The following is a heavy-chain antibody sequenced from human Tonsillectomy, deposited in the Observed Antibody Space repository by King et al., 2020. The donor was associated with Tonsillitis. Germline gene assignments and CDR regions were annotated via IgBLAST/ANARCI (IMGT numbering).Heavy chain of an antibody. J-gene: IGHJ5*02. D-gene: IGHD6-19*01. V-gene: IGHV1-46*01. CDR1: GYTFTSYY. CDR3: ARQGIAVAGPGAFYWFDP. CDR2: INPSGGST. Sequence: VQLVESGAEVKKPGASVKVSCKASGYTFTSYYMHWVRQAPGQGLEWMGIINPSGGSTSYAQKFQGRVTMTRDTSTSTVYMELSSLRSEDTAVYYCARQGIAVAGPGAFYWFDPWGHGTLVTVSS.